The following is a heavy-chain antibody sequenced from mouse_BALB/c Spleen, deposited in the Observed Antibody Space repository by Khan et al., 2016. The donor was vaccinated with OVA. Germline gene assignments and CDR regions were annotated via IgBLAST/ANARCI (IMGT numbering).Heavy chain of an antibody. V-gene: IGHV2-2*02. Sequence: QVRLQQSGPGLVQPSQSLSITCTVSGFSLTSYGVHWVRQSPGKGLEWLGVIWSGGSTDYNAAFISRLSISKDNSKSQVFFKLNNLQANDTAIYYCARNYDYDEGLSYWGQGTLVTGSA. CDR1: GFSLTSYG. J-gene: IGHJ3*01. CDR2: IWSGGST. CDR3: ARNYDYDEGLSY. D-gene: IGHD2-4*01.